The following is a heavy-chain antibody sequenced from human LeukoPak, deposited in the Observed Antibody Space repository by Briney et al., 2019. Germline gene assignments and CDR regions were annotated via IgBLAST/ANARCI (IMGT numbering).Heavy chain of an antibody. Sequence: PGGSLRLSCAASGFTFSSYWMHWVRQAPGKGLVWVSRINSDGSSTSYADSVKGRFTISRDNAKNTLYLQMNSLRAEDTAVYYCASPGGAYSGSHDYWGQGTLVTVPS. CDR2: INSDGSST. CDR1: GFTFSSYW. D-gene: IGHD1-26*01. V-gene: IGHV3-74*01. J-gene: IGHJ4*02. CDR3: ASPGGAYSGSHDY.